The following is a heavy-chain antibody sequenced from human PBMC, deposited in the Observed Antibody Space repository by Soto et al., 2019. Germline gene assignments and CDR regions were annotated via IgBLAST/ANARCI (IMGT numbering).Heavy chain of an antibody. V-gene: IGHV3-23*01. CDR1: GFSFTNYA. Sequence: GGSQILSCTASGFSFTNYAMSWVRPSPGKGLEWVSTISGSGGDTFYTDSVKGRITISRDNSKNMLYLQMDSLRVEDTAVYFCAKDRSRYSSGWHNWFDPWGQGTLVNVSS. J-gene: IGHJ5*02. D-gene: IGHD6-19*01. CDR3: AKDRSRYSSGWHNWFDP. CDR2: ISGSGGDT.